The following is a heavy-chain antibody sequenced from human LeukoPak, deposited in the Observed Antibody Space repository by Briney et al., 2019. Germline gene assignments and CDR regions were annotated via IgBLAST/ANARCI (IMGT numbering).Heavy chain of an antibody. J-gene: IGHJ3*01. D-gene: IGHD3-9*01. CDR2: IKKRSDGGTT. Sequence: GGSLRLSCAASGFTFNNAWMNWVRQAPGKGLEWVGRIKKRSDGGTTDYAAPVKDRFIISRDDSQDALYLLMNTLKTEDTAVYYCTRDWYHAFDFWGQGTVVTVSS. CDR3: TRDWYHAFDF. CDR1: GFTFNNAW. V-gene: IGHV3-15*07.